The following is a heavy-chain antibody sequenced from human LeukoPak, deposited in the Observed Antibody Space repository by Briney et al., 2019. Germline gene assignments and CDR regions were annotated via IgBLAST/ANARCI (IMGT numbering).Heavy chain of an antibody. V-gene: IGHV1-58*02. CDR3: AGAVDFWSGYWLDY. D-gene: IGHD3-3*01. CDR1: GFTFTSSA. Sequence: SVKVSCKASGFTFTSSAMQWVRQARGQRLEWIGWIVVGSGNTNYAQKFQERVTITRDMSTSTAYMELSSLRSEDTAVYYCAGAVDFWSGYWLDYWGQGTLVTVSS. CDR2: IVVGSGNT. J-gene: IGHJ4*02.